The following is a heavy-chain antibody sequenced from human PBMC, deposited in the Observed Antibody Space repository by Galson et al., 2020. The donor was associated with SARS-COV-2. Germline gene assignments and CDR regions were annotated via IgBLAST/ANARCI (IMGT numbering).Heavy chain of an antibody. J-gene: IGHJ5*02. V-gene: IGHV4-39*01. CDR3: GRLVAARRCTFDA. D-gene: IGHD6-6*01. CDR2: IYYSGST. Sequence: SETLSLPCNVPGGPISSSRYYWGWIRQPTGKGLEWIGSIYYSGSTYYNPSIKSRVTIYVDTSKTQISLKRSSVTAADTAVYYCGRLVAARRCTFDAWGQGRLVTVSS. CDR1: GGPISSSRYY.